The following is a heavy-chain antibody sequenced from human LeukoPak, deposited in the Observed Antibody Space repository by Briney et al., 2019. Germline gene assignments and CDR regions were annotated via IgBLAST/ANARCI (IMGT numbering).Heavy chain of an antibody. CDR2: ISAYNGNT. CDR3: ARVRGGGVVVPAAMIDYYYMDV. V-gene: IGHV1-18*04. CDR1: GYTFTGYY. J-gene: IGHJ6*03. D-gene: IGHD2-2*01. Sequence: GASVKVSCKASGYTFTGYYMHWVRQAPGQGLEWMGWISAYNGNTNYAQKLQGRVTMTTDTSTSTAYMELRSLRSDDTAVYYCARVRGGGVVVPAAMIDYYYMDVWGKGTTVTVSS.